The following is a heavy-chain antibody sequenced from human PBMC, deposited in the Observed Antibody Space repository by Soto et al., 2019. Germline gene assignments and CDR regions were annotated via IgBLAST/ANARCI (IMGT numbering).Heavy chain of an antibody. CDR2: ITGSGSTI. CDR1: GFSFSKYA. Sequence: DVQLLESGGGLVQPGGSLRLSCAASGFSFSKYAMIWVRQAPGKGQEWVSGITGSGSTIEYAASVKGRFTISRDNSKNTVYLQMNSLRAEDTAMYYCAKDAVYGDGLWLVADWGQGTLVTVS. J-gene: IGHJ4*02. D-gene: IGHD2-21*02. CDR3: AKDAVYGDGLWLVAD. V-gene: IGHV3-23*01.